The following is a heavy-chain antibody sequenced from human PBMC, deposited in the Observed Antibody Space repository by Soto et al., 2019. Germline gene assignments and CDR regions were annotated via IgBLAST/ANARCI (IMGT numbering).Heavy chain of an antibody. CDR3: AKDGGTRVERRRGAGGMDV. CDR1: GGTFSSYA. CDR2: IITIFGTA. Sequence: QVQLVQSGAEVKKPGSSVKVSCKASGGTFSSYAISWVRQAPGQGLEWMGGIITIFGTANYAQKFQGRVTIPVDQAIMSADVELSSLRPEVTAVYSCAKDGGTRVERRRGAGGMDVWGQGPTVTVSS. D-gene: IGHD1-1*01. J-gene: IGHJ6*02. V-gene: IGHV1-69*01.